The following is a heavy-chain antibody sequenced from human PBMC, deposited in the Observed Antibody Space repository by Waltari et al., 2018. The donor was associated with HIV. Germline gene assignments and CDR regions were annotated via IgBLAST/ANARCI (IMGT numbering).Heavy chain of an antibody. CDR3: ATLVITTATNFDL. V-gene: IGHV1-2*06. D-gene: IGHD4-17*01. CDR1: GYTFADYY. J-gene: IGHJ4*02. Sequence: QVQLVQSGAEVKKPGASVKVSCKASGYTFADYYLHWVRQAPGQGLEWMGRINPNSGGTNYAQKFQGRVTMTRDTSINTAYMALSRVRSNDTAVYYCATLVITTATNFDLWGQGTLVSVSS. CDR2: INPNSGGT.